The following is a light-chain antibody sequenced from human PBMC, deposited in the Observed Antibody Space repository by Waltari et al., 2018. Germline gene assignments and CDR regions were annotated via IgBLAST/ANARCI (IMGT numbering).Light chain of an antibody. CDR3: QQYESSPWT. J-gene: IGKJ1*01. V-gene: IGKV3-20*01. CDR2: GAS. CDR1: QSLSRGW. Sequence: DIVLTQSPGALSSSPGERATLSCRASQSLSRGWLAWYQQRPGQAPRLLINGASNRATGIPDRFSGSGSGTDFTLTISRLEPEDLAVYYCQQYESSPWTFGQGTKVEIK.